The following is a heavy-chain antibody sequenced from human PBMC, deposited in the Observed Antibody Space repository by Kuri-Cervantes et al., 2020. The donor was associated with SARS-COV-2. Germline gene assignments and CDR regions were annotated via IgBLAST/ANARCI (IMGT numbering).Heavy chain of an antibody. J-gene: IGHJ6*02. Sequence: GGSLRLSCAASGFTFSSYGMHWVRQAPGKGLEWVAVISYDGSNKYYADSVKGRFTISRDNSKNTLYLQMNSLRAEGTAVYYCAKAYDPYGMDVWGQGTTVTVSS. CDR2: ISYDGSNK. CDR1: GFTFSSYG. CDR3: AKAYDPYGMDV. D-gene: IGHD5-12*01. V-gene: IGHV3-30*18.